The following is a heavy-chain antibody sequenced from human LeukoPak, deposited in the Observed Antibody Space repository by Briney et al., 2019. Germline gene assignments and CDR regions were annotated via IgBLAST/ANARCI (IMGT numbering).Heavy chain of an antibody. D-gene: IGHD2-2*01. J-gene: IGHJ4*02. CDR3: ARDGVYCSSTSCYLDY. CDR1: GFTFSSYG. V-gene: IGHV3-33*01. CDR2: IWYDGSNK. Sequence: GRSLRLSCAASGFTFSSYGMHWVRQAPGKGLEWGAVIWYDGSNKYYADSVKGRFTISRDNSKNTLYLQMNSLRAEDTAVYYCARDGVYCSSTSCYLDYWGQGTLVTVSS.